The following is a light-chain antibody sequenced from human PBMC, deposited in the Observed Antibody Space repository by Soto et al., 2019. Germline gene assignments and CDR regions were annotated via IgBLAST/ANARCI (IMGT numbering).Light chain of an antibody. Sequence: DIQMTQSPSTLSGSVGGRVTITCRASQTISSWLAWYQQKPGKAPKLLIYKASTLKSGVPSRFSGSGSGTEFTLTISSLQPEDVAAYYCQKYNSAPLTFGGGTKVDI. V-gene: IGKV1-5*03. CDR1: QTISSW. J-gene: IGKJ4*01. CDR3: QKYNSAPLT. CDR2: KAS.